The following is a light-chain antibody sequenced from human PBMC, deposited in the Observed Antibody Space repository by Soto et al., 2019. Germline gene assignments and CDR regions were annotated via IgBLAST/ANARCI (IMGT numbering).Light chain of an antibody. J-gene: IGKJ2*01. CDR2: DAS. Sequence: EIVLTQSPATLSLSPGQSATLSCRVSQNVSNYLAWFQQKTGQAPRLLIYDASNRATGIPARFSCSGSGTDVSITISSLEPEDFAVYYCQQRTTWPPYTFGQGTKLEIK. CDR3: QQRTTWPPYT. V-gene: IGKV3-11*01. CDR1: QNVSNY.